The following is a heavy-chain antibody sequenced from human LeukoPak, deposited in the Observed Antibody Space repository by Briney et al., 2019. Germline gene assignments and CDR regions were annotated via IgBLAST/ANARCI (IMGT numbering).Heavy chain of an antibody. J-gene: IGHJ4*02. CDR3: ARERGGYAARVDY. V-gene: IGHV3-74*01. Sequence: PGGSLRLSCAASGFTFSSYWMHWVRQAPGKGLVWVSRINSDGSSTSYADSVKGRFTISRDNAKNTLYLQMNSLRAEDTAVYYCARERGGYAARVDYWGQGTLVTVSS. CDR1: GFTFSSYW. CDR2: INSDGSST. D-gene: IGHD5-12*01.